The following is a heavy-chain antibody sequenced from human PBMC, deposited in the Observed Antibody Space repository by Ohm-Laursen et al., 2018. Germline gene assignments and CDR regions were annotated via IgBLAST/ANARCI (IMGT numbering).Heavy chain of an antibody. J-gene: IGHJ4*02. CDR1: GYTFTVYY. V-gene: IGHV1-2*02. Sequence: SVTVSCKSSGYTFTVYYIHWVRQAPGQGLEWMGWINPNSGDTDYAQKFQGRVTMTRDTSISTAYMELSRLRSDDTAVYYCAKDEGTSSSPGYWGQGTLVTVSS. D-gene: IGHD6-6*01. CDR2: INPNSGDT. CDR3: AKDEGTSSSPGY.